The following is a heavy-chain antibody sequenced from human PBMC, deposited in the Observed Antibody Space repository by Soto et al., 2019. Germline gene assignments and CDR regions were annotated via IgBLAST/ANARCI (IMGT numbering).Heavy chain of an antibody. V-gene: IGHV3-9*01. CDR2: ISWNSGSI. CDR1: GFTFDDYA. D-gene: IGHD1-20*01. J-gene: IGHJ6*02. Sequence: QPGGSLRLSCAASGFTFDDYAMHWVRQAPGKGLEWVSGISWNSGSIGYADSVKGRFTISRDNAKNSLYLQMNSLRAEDTALYYCAKDIGGITGAKRFYYYYGMDVWGQGTTVTVSS. CDR3: AKDIGGITGAKRFYYYYGMDV.